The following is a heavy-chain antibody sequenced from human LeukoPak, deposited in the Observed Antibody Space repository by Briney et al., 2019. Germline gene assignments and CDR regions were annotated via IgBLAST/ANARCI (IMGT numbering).Heavy chain of an antibody. CDR3: ARGYIYGYDY. J-gene: IGHJ4*02. CDR1: GFTFSSYW. D-gene: IGHD5-18*01. Sequence: VGSLRLSCAATGFTFSSYWMHCVRQAPGKGLVWVSRIKSDGSTTNYADSVKGRFTISRDNAKNTLYLQMNSLRAEDTAVYYCARGYIYGYDYWGQGTLVTVSS. CDR2: IKSDGSTT. V-gene: IGHV3-74*01.